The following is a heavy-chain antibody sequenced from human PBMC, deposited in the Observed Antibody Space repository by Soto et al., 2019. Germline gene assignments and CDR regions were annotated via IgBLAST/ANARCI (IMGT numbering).Heavy chain of an antibody. J-gene: IGHJ4*02. CDR3: ASIPLGYCYSSTCWGYFDS. CDR1: GGTFSSYT. Sequence: SVKVSCKASGGTFSSYTISWVRQAPGQGLEWMGRIIPVLDIANYAQKFQGRVTITADKSTNTAYMELNSLRSEDTAVYYCASIPLGYCYSSTCWGYFDSWGQGTLVTVSS. CDR2: IIPVLDIA. V-gene: IGHV1-69*02. D-gene: IGHD2-2*01.